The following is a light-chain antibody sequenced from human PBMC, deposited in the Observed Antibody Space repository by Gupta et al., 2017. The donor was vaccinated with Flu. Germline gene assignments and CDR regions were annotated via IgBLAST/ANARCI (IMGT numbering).Light chain of an antibody. J-gene: IGLJ2*01. Sequence: SSVLAQPPSVSVAPGQMARSTSGGNNGGRKSVHWYQQMPGTAPVLVVYDDSDRPSGVPDRFSGSKSGNTATLTISRVEAGDEAAYYWQVWDTSRDHVVFGGGTKLTVL. CDR1: NGGRKS. CDR2: DDS. V-gene: IGLV3-21*02. CDR3: QVWDTSRDHVV.